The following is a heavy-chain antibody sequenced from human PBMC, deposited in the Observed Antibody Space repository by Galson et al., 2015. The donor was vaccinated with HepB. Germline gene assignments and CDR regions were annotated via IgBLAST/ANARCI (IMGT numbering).Heavy chain of an antibody. CDR2: INDNGLKT. Sequence: SLRLSCAASGFTFSIYGMTWVRQAPGKGLEWIPTINDNGLKTYYADSVKGRFTISRDNSKSALFLQIDSLRVEDTAVYYCAKDNESRGFDHWGQGTLVTVSS. CDR3: AKDNESRGFDH. CDR1: GFTFSIYG. V-gene: IGHV3-23*01. D-gene: IGHD2-8*01. J-gene: IGHJ4*02.